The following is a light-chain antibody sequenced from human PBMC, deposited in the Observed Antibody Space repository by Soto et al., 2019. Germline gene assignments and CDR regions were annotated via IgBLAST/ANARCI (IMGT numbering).Light chain of an antibody. V-gene: IGKV1-39*01. Sequence: DIQLTQSPSFLSASVGDRVTITCRASQGINSYLAWYQQKPGKAPKLLIYDASSLESGVPSRFSGSGSGAEFSLTISSLQPEDFATYYCQQSYSTPRTFGQGTKVDIK. CDR2: DAS. J-gene: IGKJ1*01. CDR1: QGINSY. CDR3: QQSYSTPRT.